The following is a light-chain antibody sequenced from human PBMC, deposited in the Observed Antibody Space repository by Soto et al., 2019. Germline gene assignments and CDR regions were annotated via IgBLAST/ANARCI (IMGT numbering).Light chain of an antibody. Sequence: EILMTQSPATLSVSPGARAPLSCRASQSVSSNLAWYQHKPGQAPRLLIYGASPRATGIPGRFSGSGSGTVFTLTISSLQSEDFGVYYCQQYNKWPWTFGRGTRLEIK. CDR1: QSVSSN. J-gene: IGKJ5*01. CDR2: GAS. V-gene: IGKV3-15*01. CDR3: QQYNKWPWT.